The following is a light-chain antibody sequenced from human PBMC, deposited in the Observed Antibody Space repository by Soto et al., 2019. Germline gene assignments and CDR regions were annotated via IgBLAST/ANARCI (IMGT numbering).Light chain of an antibody. V-gene: IGLV1-40*01. Sequence: QSVLTQPPSVSGAPGQRVTISCTGYNSNIGAGYDVHWYQQLPGTAPKLLIYGNSNRPSGVPDRFSASKSGTSASLAITGLQAEDEAAYDCQSYDSSLSGWVFGGGTKLTVL. CDR3: QSYDSSLSGWV. CDR1: NSNIGAGYD. J-gene: IGLJ3*02. CDR2: GNS.